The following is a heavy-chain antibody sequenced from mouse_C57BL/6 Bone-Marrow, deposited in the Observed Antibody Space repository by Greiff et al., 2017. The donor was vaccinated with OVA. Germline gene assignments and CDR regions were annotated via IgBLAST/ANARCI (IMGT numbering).Heavy chain of an antibody. CDR2: IYPGDGDT. J-gene: IGHJ2*01. V-gene: IGHV1-82*01. Sequence: QVQLQQSGPELVKPGASVKISCKASGYAFSSSWMNWVKQRPGKGLEWIGRIYPGDGDTNYNGKFKGKATLTADKSSSTAYMQLSSLTSEDSAVYCCARKLGYFDYWGQGTTLTVSS. CDR3: ARKLGYFDY. CDR1: GYAFSSSW.